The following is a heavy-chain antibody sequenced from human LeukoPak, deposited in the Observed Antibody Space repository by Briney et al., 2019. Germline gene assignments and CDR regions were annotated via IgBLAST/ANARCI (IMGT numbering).Heavy chain of an antibody. D-gene: IGHD5-12*01. J-gene: IGHJ4*02. CDR3: AREPYSGHDYGGFDY. CDR2: IYYSGST. V-gene: IGHV4-59*01. Sequence: SETLSLTCTVSGGSISSYYWSWIRQPPGKGLEWIGYIYYSGSTNYNPSLKSRVTISVDTSKNQFSLKLSSVTAADTAVYYCAREPYSGHDYGGFDYWGQGTLVTVSS. CDR1: GGSISSYY.